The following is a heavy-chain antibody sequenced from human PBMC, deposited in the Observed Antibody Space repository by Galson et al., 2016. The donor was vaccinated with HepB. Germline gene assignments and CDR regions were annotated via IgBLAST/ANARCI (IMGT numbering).Heavy chain of an antibody. J-gene: IGHJ4*02. CDR3: ARDKGAGSDDIWSGYYMGYFDY. D-gene: IGHD3-3*01. CDR2: ISYDGSNK. Sequence: SLRLSCAASGFTFGSYGMHWVRQAPGKGLEWLAVISYDGSNKYYADSVKGRFTISIDNSKNTLYLQMNSLRAEDTAVYYCARDKGAGSDDIWSGYYMGYFDYWGQGSLVTVSS. CDR1: GFTFGSYG. V-gene: IGHV3-30*03.